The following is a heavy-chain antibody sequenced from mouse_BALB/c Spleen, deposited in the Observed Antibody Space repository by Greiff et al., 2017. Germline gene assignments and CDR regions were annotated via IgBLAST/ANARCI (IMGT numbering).Heavy chain of an antibody. CDR1: GFTFSSYA. CDR2: ISSGGST. V-gene: IGHV5-6-5*01. Sequence: EVQLMESGGGLVKPGGSLKLSCAASGFTFSSYAMSWVRQTPEKRLEWVASISSGGSTYYPDSVKGRFTIARDNARNILYLQMSSLGSEDTAMYYCERGGSVPLDYWGQGTTLTVSS. CDR3: ERGGSVPLDY. J-gene: IGHJ2*01. D-gene: IGHD1-1*01.